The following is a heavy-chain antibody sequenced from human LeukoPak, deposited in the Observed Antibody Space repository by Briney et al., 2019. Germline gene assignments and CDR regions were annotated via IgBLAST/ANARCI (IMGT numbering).Heavy chain of an antibody. V-gene: IGHV3-11*01. CDR3: ARAAYNWN. CDR2: IDPSGTTL. CDR1: GFTFRDYV. D-gene: IGHD1-20*01. Sequence: GGSVRLSCAASGFTFRDYVMSWVRQAPGKGLEWVSYIDPSGTTLYYADSVKGRFPISRDNGRNSLDLQLRSLRAEDTAVYYCARAAYNWNWGQGTLVTVSS. J-gene: IGHJ4*02.